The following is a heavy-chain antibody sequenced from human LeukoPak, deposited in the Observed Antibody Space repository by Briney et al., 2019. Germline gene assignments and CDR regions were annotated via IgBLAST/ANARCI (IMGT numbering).Heavy chain of an antibody. J-gene: IGHJ6*02. CDR3: ARVSGTGYYYGMDV. CDR1: GGSISSGGYY. V-gene: IGHV4-31*03. Sequence: PSQTLSLTCTVSGGSISSGGYYWSWIRQHPGKGLEWIGYIYYSGSTYYNPSLKSRVTISVDTSKNQFSLKLSSVTAADTAVYYCARVSGTGYYYGMDVWGQGTTVTVSS. CDR2: IYYSGST. D-gene: IGHD2-8*02.